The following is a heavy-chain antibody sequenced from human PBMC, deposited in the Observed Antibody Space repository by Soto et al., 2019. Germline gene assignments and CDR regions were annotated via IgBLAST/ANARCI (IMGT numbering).Heavy chain of an antibody. CDR1: GFTFSSYS. V-gene: IGHV3-33*01. J-gene: IGHJ5*02. D-gene: IGHD3-3*01. CDR3: ARDYDFWSGCPFDP. Sequence: QVQLVESGGGVVQPGRSLRLSCAASGFTFSSYSMHWVRQAPGKGLEWVAVIWYDGSNKYYADSVKGRFTISRDNSKNTLYLQMNSLRAEDTAVYYCARDYDFWSGCPFDPWGQGTLVTVSS. CDR2: IWYDGSNK.